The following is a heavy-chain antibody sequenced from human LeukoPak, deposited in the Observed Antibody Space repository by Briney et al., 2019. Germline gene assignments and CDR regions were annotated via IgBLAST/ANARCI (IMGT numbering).Heavy chain of an antibody. CDR1: GYSISSGNY. Sequence: SETLSLTCTVSGYSISSGNYWGWIRQPPGKGLEWMGSIDHSGSTYYNPSLKSRVTISVDTSKNQFSLKLSSVTAADTAVYYCARDHRITMIVVVSTVFDYWGQGTLVTVSS. J-gene: IGHJ4*02. D-gene: IGHD3-22*01. V-gene: IGHV4-38-2*02. CDR3: ARDHRITMIVVVSTVFDY. CDR2: IDHSGST.